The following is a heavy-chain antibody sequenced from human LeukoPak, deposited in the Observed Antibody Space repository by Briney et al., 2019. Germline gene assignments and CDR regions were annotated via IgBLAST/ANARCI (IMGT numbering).Heavy chain of an antibody. CDR1: GFTFSSYW. CDR2: IKQDGSEK. Sequence: GGSLRLSCEGSGFTFSSYWMSWVRQAPGKGLEWVANIKQDGSEKFYVDSVKGRFTISRDNAKNSLFLQMNSLRADDTAVYYCASGGSYFGYWGQGTLVTVSS. J-gene: IGHJ4*02. CDR3: ASGGSYFGY. V-gene: IGHV3-7*05.